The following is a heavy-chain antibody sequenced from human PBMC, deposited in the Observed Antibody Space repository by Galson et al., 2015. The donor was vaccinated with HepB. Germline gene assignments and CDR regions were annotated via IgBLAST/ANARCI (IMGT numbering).Heavy chain of an antibody. CDR1: GVSLSTSGMR. V-gene: IGHV2-70*04. D-gene: IGHD2-15*01. J-gene: IGHJ4*02. CDR2: IDWDDDK. Sequence: PALVKPTQTRTLPCTFSGVSLSTSGMRVSGIRQPPGKALEWLGHIDWDDDKFYSPSLKTRLTISKDTSKNQVVLTMTNMDPVDTATYYCARTVDIGSLSFEFWGQGTLVTVS. CDR3: ARTVDIGSLSFEF.